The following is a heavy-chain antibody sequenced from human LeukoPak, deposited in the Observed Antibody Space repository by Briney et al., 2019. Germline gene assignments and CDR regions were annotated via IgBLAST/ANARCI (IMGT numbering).Heavy chain of an antibody. D-gene: IGHD6-19*01. CDR1: GYTFSSYN. V-gene: IGHV1-2*02. CDR3: ARDQEGLTSSTVAGTVDY. Sequence: ASLKLSCEASGYTFSSYNMNWVRQAPGQGLEWVGWISPNSGGTNYAQKFQGRVTMTRDTSISTAYMELSRLRADDTAVYYCARDQEGLTSSTVAGTVDYWGQGTLVTVPS. J-gene: IGHJ4*02. CDR2: ISPNSGGT.